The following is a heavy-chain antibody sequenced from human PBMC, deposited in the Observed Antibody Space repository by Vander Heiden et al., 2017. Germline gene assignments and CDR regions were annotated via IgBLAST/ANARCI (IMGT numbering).Heavy chain of an antibody. CDR1: RFPSSRYS. D-gene: IGHD2-15*01. CDR2: ICSSSTYI. Sequence: EVQLVASGGGLVKPGGYLSIACAASRFPSSRYSMRCVRPAPGKGLEWVSSICSSSTYIHYADSVKGRFTISRDNAKNSLGLQMNSLRVEDTAVYYCASRGYCGGDNCLHHFDYWGQGTLVTASS. J-gene: IGHJ4*02. CDR3: ASRGYCGGDNCLHHFDY. V-gene: IGHV3-21*01.